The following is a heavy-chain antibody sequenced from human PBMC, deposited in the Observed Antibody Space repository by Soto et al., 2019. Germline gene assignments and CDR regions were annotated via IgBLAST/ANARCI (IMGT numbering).Heavy chain of an antibody. J-gene: IGHJ4*02. CDR2: ISSNGGST. V-gene: IGHV3-64*04. CDR1: GFTFSSYA. Sequence: PGGSLRLSCSASGFTFSSYAMHWVRQAPGKGLEYVSAISSNGGSTFYADSVKGRFTISRDNSKNTLYLQMNSLRAEDTAVYYCARGYSGSGPLDYWGQGTLVTVSS. CDR3: ARGYSGSGPLDY. D-gene: IGHD3-10*01.